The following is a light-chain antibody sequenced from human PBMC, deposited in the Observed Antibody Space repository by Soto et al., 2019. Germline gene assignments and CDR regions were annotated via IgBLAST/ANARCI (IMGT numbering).Light chain of an antibody. CDR1: QGIGDT. CDR2: DTS. Sequence: VMHKSPATLSVSPGESAPLSCRASQGIGDTLAWYQHKPGQTPRLLIYDTSTRATGVPTRFSGSRSGAEFTLTINSLQSEDFAVYYCQPYNNWPLTVGGGTKVAIK. CDR3: QPYNNWPLT. J-gene: IGKJ4*01. V-gene: IGKV3-15*01.